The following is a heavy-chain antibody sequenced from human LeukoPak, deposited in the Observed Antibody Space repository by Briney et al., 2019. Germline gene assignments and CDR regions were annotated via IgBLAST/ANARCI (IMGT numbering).Heavy chain of an antibody. Sequence: ASVKVSCKAFGGTFSTYSITWVRQAPGQGLEWMGGIIPIFGTPNYAQKFQGRVTITADESTSTAYMELSSLRSEDTAVYYCARDPGYDSSGYVVDYFDYWGQGTLVTVSS. CDR2: IIPIFGTP. CDR3: ARDPGYDSSGYVVDYFDY. D-gene: IGHD3-22*01. V-gene: IGHV1-69*13. CDR1: GGTFSTYS. J-gene: IGHJ4*02.